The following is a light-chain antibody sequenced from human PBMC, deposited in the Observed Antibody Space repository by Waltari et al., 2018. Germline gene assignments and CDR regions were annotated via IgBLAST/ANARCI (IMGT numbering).Light chain of an antibody. CDR2: AAS. V-gene: IGKV1-27*01. CDR1: QGIRNY. CDR3: QKYDSAPLT. Sequence: DIQLTQSPSSLSASIGDRVSITCRASQGIRNYLAWYQQKPGKVPKVLIYAASSLQSGVPSRFVGSGSGTEFTRTINSLQPEDVATYYCQKYDSAPLTVGPGTKVDIK. J-gene: IGKJ3*01.